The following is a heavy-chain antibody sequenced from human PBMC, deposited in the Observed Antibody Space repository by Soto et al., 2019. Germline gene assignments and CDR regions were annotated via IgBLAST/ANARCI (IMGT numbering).Heavy chain of an antibody. CDR2: ISSSSSYI. CDR3: XRDGISSSSYYYYMDV. J-gene: IGHJ6*03. V-gene: IGHV3-21*01. Sequence: EVQLVESGGGLVKPGGSLRLSCAASGFTFSSYSMNWVRQAPGKGLEWVSSISSSSSYIYYADSVKGRFTISRDNAKNSXXLQMXXXXXXXXXXXXXXRDGISSSSYYYYMDVWGKGTTVTVSS. D-gene: IGHD6-6*01. CDR1: GFTFSSYS.